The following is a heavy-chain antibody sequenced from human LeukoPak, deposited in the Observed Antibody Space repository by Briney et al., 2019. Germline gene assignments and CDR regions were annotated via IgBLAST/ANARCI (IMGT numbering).Heavy chain of an antibody. D-gene: IGHD2-2*01. CDR2: INPFHGNT. CDR1: GYTFTSYP. V-gene: IGHV1-18*01. Sequence: ASVKVPCKASGYTFTSYPINWVRQAPGQGLEWMGWINPFHGNTNYAQNLQGRVTMTTDTSTSTAYMELRSLRSDDTAVYYCARDFEPADNPYFYYYMDVWGEGTTVTVSS. J-gene: IGHJ6*03. CDR3: ARDFEPADNPYFYYYMDV.